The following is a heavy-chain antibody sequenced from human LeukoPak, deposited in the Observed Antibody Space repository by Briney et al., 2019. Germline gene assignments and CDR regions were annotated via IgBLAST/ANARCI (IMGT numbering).Heavy chain of an antibody. J-gene: IGHJ4*02. CDR2: VSYDGSNK. CDR3: AKGPRYCSGGSCDLSQDC. D-gene: IGHD2-15*01. Sequence: GRSLRLSCAASGFTFSSYGMHWVRQAPGKGLEWVAVVSYDGSNKYYADSVKGRFSRDNSKNTLYLQMNSLRAEDTAVYYCAKGPRYCSGGSCDLSQDCWGQGTLVTVSS. CDR1: GFTFSSYG. V-gene: IGHV3-30*18.